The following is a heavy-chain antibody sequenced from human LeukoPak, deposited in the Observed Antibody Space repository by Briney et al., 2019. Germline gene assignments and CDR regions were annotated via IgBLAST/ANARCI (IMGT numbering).Heavy chain of an antibody. D-gene: IGHD6-19*01. CDR2: ISGSGGST. Sequence: GGSLRLSCAASGFTFSRYGMSWVRQAPGKGLEWVSAISGSGGSTFYADSVKGRFTISRDNSKNTLYLQMNSLRAEDTAVYYCARDRARWLVRLGLDYWGQGTLVTVSS. CDR1: GFTFSRYG. CDR3: ARDRARWLVRLGLDY. V-gene: IGHV3-23*01. J-gene: IGHJ4*02.